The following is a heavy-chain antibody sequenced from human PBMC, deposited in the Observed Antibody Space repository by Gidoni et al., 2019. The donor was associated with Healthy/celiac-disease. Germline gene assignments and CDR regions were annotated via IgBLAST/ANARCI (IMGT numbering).Heavy chain of an antibody. CDR1: GFTFSSYA. Sequence: EVQLLESGGGLVQPGGSLRLSCAASGFTFSSYAMSWVRQAPGKGLEWVSAISGSGGSTDYADSVKGRFTISRDNSKNTLYLQMNRLRAEDTAVYYCAKDQVVVVKFYFDYWGQGTLVTVSS. D-gene: IGHD3-22*01. V-gene: IGHV3-23*01. CDR2: ISGSGGST. J-gene: IGHJ4*02. CDR3: AKDQVVVVKFYFDY.